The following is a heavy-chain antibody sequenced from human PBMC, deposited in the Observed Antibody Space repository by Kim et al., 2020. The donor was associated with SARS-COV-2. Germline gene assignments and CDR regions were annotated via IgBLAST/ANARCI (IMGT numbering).Heavy chain of an antibody. CDR1: GGSFSGYY. CDR3: ARGLGIAAAGLSHVIDY. CDR2: INHSGST. J-gene: IGHJ4*02. D-gene: IGHD6-13*01. V-gene: IGHV4-34*01. Sequence: SETLSLTCAVYGGSFSGYYWSWIRQPPGKGLEWIGEINHSGSTNYNPSLKSRVTISVDTSKNQFSLKLSSVTAADTAVYYCARGLGIAAAGLSHVIDYWGQGTLVTVSS.